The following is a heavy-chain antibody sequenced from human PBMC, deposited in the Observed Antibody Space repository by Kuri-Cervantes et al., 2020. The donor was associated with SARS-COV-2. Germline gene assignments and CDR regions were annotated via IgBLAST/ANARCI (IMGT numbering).Heavy chain of an antibody. J-gene: IGHJ5*02. Sequence: GGSLRLSCAASGFTFDDYTMHWVRQAPGKGLEWVAFIRYDGSNKYYADSVKGRFTISRDNSKNTLYLQMNSLRAEDTAVYYCASQLLEEFDPWGQGTLVTVSS. V-gene: IGHV3-30*02. CDR2: IRYDGSNK. D-gene: IGHD2-2*01. CDR1: GFTFDDYT. CDR3: ASQLLEEFDP.